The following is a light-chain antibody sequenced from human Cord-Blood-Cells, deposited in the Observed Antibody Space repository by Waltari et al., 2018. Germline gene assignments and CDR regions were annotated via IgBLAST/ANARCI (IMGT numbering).Light chain of an antibody. CDR2: DAS. CDR1: QSVSSY. Sequence: ELVLTQSPATLSLSPGERATLPCRASQSVSSYLAWYQPKPGQAPRLLIYDASNRATGIPARFSGSGSGTDFTLTISGLEPEDFAVYYCQQRSNWPPLTFGGGTKVEIK. CDR3: QQRSNWPPLT. J-gene: IGKJ4*01. V-gene: IGKV3-11*01.